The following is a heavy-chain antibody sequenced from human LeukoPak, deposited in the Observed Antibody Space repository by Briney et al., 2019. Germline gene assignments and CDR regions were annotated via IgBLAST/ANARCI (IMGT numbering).Heavy chain of an antibody. CDR3: ARVRSSSGYYYPDYYFDY. V-gene: IGHV1-2*02. J-gene: IGHJ4*02. CDR1: GYTFTGYY. D-gene: IGHD3-22*01. CDR2: INPNSGGT. Sequence: ASVKVSCKASGYTFTGYYMHWVRQAPGQGLEWMGWINPNSGGTNYAQKFQGRVTMTRDTSISTAYMELSRLRSDDTAVYYCARVRSSSGYYYPDYYFDYWGQGTLVTVSS.